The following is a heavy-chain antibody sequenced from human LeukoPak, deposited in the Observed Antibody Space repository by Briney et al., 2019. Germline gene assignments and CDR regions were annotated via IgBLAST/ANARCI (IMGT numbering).Heavy chain of an antibody. D-gene: IGHD6-13*01. V-gene: IGHV1-8*01. CDR1: GYTFTSYD. Sequence: GASVKVSCKASGYTFTSYDINWVRQATGQGLEWMGWMNPNSGNTGYAQKFQGRVTMTRNTSISTAYMELSSLRSEDTAVYYCARVIAAAFNNWFDPWVQGTLVTVSS. CDR2: MNPNSGNT. CDR3: ARVIAAAFNNWFDP. J-gene: IGHJ5*02.